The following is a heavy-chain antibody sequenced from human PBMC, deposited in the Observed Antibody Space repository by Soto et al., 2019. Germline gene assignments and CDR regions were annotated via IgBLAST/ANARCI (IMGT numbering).Heavy chain of an antibody. CDR3: PRQTTVTPYNWFDP. V-gene: IGHV4-39*01. J-gene: IGHJ5*02. Sequence: VGASETLSLTCTVSGGSISSSSYYWGWIRQPPGKGLEWIGSIYYSGSTYYNPSLKSRVTISVDTSKNQFSLKLSSVTAADTSVYYCPRQTTVTPYNWFDPWGQVSLVTVS. CDR2: IYYSGST. D-gene: IGHD4-4*01. CDR1: GGSISSSSYY.